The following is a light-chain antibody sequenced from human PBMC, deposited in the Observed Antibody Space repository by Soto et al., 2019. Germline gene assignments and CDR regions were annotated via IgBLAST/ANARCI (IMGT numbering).Light chain of an antibody. V-gene: IGKV1-9*01. J-gene: IGKJ2*01. Sequence: DIPLTQSPSFLSASVGDRVTITCRASQGISTYLAWYHQKSGKAPKLLIYVASTLQSGVPSRFSGSGSGTEFTVTISSLQPEDLAIYYCQQLYSYPYTFGQGTKLEI. CDR2: VAS. CDR1: QGISTY. CDR3: QQLYSYPYT.